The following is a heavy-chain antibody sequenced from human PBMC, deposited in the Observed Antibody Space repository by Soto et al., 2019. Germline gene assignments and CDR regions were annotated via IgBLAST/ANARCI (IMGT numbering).Heavy chain of an antibody. V-gene: IGHV3-30-3*01. Sequence: GGSLRLSCAASGFTFSSYAMHWVRQAPGKGLEWVAVISYDGSNKYYADSVKGRFTISRDNSKNTLYLQMNSLRAEDTAVYYCARVLGDYDSSGYYISYFDYWGQGTLVTVSS. J-gene: IGHJ4*02. CDR3: ARVLGDYDSSGYYISYFDY. CDR2: ISYDGSNK. D-gene: IGHD3-22*01. CDR1: GFTFSSYA.